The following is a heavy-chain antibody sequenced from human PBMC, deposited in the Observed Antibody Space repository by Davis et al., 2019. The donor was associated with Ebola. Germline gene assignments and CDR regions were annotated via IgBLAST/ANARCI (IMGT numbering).Heavy chain of an antibody. CDR2: LGPAGDT. CDR1: GFTVSSYD. V-gene: IGHV3-13*04. Sequence: GESLKISCAASGFTVSSYDMHWVRQVTGKGLEWVPSLGPAGDTFYPDSVKGRFTISRDGAKNSLYLQMNNLRAGDTAVYYCAREVTDYDSPYYYVDVWGQGTTVTVSS. D-gene: IGHD4-17*01. J-gene: IGHJ6*02. CDR3: AREVTDYDSPYYYVDV.